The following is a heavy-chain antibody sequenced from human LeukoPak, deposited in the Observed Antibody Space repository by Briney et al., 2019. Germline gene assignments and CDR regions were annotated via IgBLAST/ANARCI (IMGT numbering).Heavy chain of an antibody. D-gene: IGHD3-10*01. CDR3: AKGLWFGESILRSFDY. CDR1: GFIFSSYG. V-gene: IGHV3-23*01. Sequence: GGSLRLSCAASGFIFSSYGMHWVRQAPGKGLEWVSALSGSGGSTYYADSVKGRFNISRDNSKNTVYLQMNTLRAEDTAVYYCAKGLWFGESILRSFDYWGQGTLVTVSS. J-gene: IGHJ4*02. CDR2: LSGSGGST.